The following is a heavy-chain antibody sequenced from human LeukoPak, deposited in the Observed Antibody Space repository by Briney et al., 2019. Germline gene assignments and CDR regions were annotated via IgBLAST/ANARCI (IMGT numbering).Heavy chain of an antibody. Sequence: SETLSLTCTVSGGSISSSSYYWGWIRQPPGKGLEWIGSIYYSGSTYYNPSLKSRVTISADTSKNQFSLKLSSVTAADTAVYYCASASSGSYHFDYWGQGTLVTVSS. CDR1: GGSISSSSYY. CDR3: ASASSGSYHFDY. D-gene: IGHD1-26*01. J-gene: IGHJ4*02. V-gene: IGHV4-39*01. CDR2: IYYSGST.